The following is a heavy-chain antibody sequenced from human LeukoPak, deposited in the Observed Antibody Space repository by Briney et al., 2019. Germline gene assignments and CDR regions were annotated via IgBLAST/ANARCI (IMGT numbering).Heavy chain of an antibody. Sequence: GGSLRLSCIASGFTFSSYEMNWVRQAPGKGLEWTSFIDSGGGKILYADSVKGRFTTSGDDAKSSLHLEMNSLRAEDTAIYYCARDYSGDEDFDYWGQGTLVTVSS. CDR1: GFTFSSYE. J-gene: IGHJ4*02. CDR3: ARDYSGDEDFDY. CDR2: IDSGGGKI. V-gene: IGHV3-48*03. D-gene: IGHD5-12*01.